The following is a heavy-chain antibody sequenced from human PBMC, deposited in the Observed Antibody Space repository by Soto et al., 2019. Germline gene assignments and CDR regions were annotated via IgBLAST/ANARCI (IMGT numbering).Heavy chain of an antibody. Sequence: QVQLVESGGGVVQPGRSLRLSCAASGFTFSSYAMHWVRQAPGKGLEWVAVISYDGSNKYYADSVKGRFTISRDNSKNTLYLEMSSLRAEDTAVYYCARDYLPISSIGEYNWFDPWGQGTLVTVYS. J-gene: IGHJ5*02. CDR2: ISYDGSNK. D-gene: IGHD3-10*01. V-gene: IGHV3-30-3*01. CDR3: ARDYLPISSIGEYNWFDP. CDR1: GFTFSSYA.